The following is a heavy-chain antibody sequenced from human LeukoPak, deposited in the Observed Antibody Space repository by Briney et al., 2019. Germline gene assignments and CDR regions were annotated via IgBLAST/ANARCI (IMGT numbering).Heavy chain of an antibody. V-gene: IGHV3-7*01. J-gene: IGHJ6*03. CDR2: IKQDGSEK. Sequence: GGSLRLSCAASGFTFSSYWMSWVRQAPGKGLEWVANIKQDGSEKYYVDSVKGRFTISRDNAKNSLYLQMNSLRAEDTAVYYCARDRVEYSYGPGYMDVWGKGTTVTVSS. CDR3: ARDRVEYSYGPGYMDV. D-gene: IGHD5-18*01. CDR1: GFTFSSYW.